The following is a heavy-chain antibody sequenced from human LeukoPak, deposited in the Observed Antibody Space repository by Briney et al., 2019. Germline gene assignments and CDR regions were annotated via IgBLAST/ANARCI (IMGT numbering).Heavy chain of an antibody. CDR2: IYTSGST. CDR3: ARLADGYNFVRRYYYYYYMDV. Sequence: PSETLSLTCTVSGGSISSYYWSWIRQPPGKGLEWIGYIYTSGSTNYNPSLKSRVTISVDTSKNQFSLKLSSVTAADTAVYYCARLADGYNFVRRYYYYYYMDVWGKGTTVTVSS. V-gene: IGHV4-4*09. CDR1: GGSISSYY. J-gene: IGHJ6*03. D-gene: IGHD5-24*01.